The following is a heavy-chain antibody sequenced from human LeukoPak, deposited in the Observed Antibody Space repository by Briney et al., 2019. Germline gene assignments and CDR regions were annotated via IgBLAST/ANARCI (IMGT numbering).Heavy chain of an antibody. D-gene: IGHD3-22*01. CDR1: GFTFSSYG. CDR3: AKDFSVYYYDSRVLDY. Sequence: GGSLRLSCAGSGFTFSSYGMHWVRQAPGKGLEWVAFIRYDGSNKFYADSVKGRFTISRDNSKNTLYLQMNSLRAEDTAVYYCAKDFSVYYYDSRVLDYWGQGTLVTVSS. CDR2: IRYDGSNK. V-gene: IGHV3-30*02. J-gene: IGHJ4*02.